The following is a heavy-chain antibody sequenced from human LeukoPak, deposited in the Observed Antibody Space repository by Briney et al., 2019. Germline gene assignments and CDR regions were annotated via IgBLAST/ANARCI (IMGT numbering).Heavy chain of an antibody. V-gene: IGHV3-21*01. D-gene: IGHD3-22*01. CDR3: ARVYDSSGYYDAGFDY. CDR1: GFTFSSYS. Sequence: GSLRLSCAASGFTFSSYSMNWVRQAPGKGLEWVSSISSSSSYIYYADSVKGRFTISRDNAKNSLYLQMNSLRAEDTAVYYCARVYDSSGYYDAGFDYWGQGTLVTVPS. CDR2: ISSSSSYI. J-gene: IGHJ4*02.